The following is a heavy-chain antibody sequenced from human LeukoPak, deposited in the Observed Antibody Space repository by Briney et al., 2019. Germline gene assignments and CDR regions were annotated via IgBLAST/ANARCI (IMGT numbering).Heavy chain of an antibody. CDR3: ARAPKRITIFGVVNPYFDY. J-gene: IGHJ4*02. D-gene: IGHD3-3*01. Sequence: ASVKVSCKASGYTFTSYGISWVRQAPGQGLEWMGWISAYNGNTNYAQKLQGRVTMTTDTSTSTAYMELRSLRSDDTAVYYCARAPKRITIFGVVNPYFDYCAQGTLVTVSS. V-gene: IGHV1-18*01. CDR1: GYTFTSYG. CDR2: ISAYNGNT.